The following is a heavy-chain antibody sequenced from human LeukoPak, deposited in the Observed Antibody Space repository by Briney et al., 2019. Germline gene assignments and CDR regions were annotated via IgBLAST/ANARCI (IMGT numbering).Heavy chain of an antibody. CDR1: GGSISSGGYS. V-gene: IGHV4-30-2*01. CDR2: IYHSGST. J-gene: IGHJ5*02. Sequence: PSETLSLTCAVSGGSISSGGYSWSWIRQPPGKGLEWIGYIYHSGSTYYNPSLKSRVTISVDRSKNQFSLKLSSVTAADTAVYYCARLHCGGDCYSLNWFDPWGQGTLVTVFS. D-gene: IGHD2-21*02. CDR3: ARLHCGGDCYSLNWFDP.